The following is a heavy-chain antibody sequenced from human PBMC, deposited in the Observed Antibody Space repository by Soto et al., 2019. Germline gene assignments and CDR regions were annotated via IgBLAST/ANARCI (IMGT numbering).Heavy chain of an antibody. J-gene: IGHJ6*02. V-gene: IGHV3-53*01. CDR3: VRDDYGLDV. Sequence: LRLSCAASGFIVSSNYMSWVRQAPGKGLEWVSVIYSGGSANYADSVKGRFTISRDNSKNTVYLQMNSLRAEDTAVYYCVRDDYGLDVWGQGTAVTVS. CDR1: GFIVSSNY. CDR2: IYSGGSA.